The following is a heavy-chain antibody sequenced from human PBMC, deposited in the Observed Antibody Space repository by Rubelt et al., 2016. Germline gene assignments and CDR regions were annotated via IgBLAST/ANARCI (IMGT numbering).Heavy chain of an antibody. CDR3: ARPSSTGYQNWNVDL. J-gene: IGHJ2*01. V-gene: IGHV4-59*01. CDR1: GGSISGYY. Sequence: QVQLQESGPGLVKPSETLSLTCTVSGGSISGYYWSWIRQPPGKGLEWIGYIYYSGSTKYNPSLKSRVTISVDASNNQFSLKVTSVTAADTAVYFCARPSSTGYQNWNVDLWGRGTLVTVSS. D-gene: IGHD3-9*01. CDR2: IYYSGST.